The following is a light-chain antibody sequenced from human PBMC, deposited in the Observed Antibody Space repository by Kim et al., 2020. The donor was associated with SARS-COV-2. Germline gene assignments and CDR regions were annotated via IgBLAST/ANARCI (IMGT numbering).Light chain of an antibody. V-gene: IGLV2-18*02. Sequence: GQSVTISCTGTSSDVGNYNRVSWYQQPPGTAPKLMIYEVSNRPSVVPERFSGSKSGNTASLTISGLQAEDEADYYCSSYTSSSTYVFGTGTKVTVL. CDR2: EVS. CDR3: SSYTSSSTYV. J-gene: IGLJ1*01. CDR1: SSDVGNYNR.